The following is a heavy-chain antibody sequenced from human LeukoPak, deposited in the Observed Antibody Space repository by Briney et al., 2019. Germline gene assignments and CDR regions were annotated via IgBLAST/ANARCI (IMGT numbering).Heavy chain of an antibody. D-gene: IGHD3-3*01. V-gene: IGHV4-34*01. CDR3: ARARRYDFWSGYPTYYYYHMDV. Sequence: KPSETLSLTCAVYGGSLSGYYWSRIRQPPGKGLEWIGEINHSGSTNYNPSLKSRVTISVDTSKNQFSLKLSSVTAADTAVYYCARARRYDFWSGYPTYYYYHMDVWGKGTTVTVSS. CDR1: GGSLSGYY. J-gene: IGHJ6*03. CDR2: INHSGST.